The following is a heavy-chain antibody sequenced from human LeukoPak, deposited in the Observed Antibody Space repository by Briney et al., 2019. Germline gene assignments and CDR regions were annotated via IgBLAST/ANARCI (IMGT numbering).Heavy chain of an antibody. J-gene: IGHJ4*02. V-gene: IGHV1-46*01. D-gene: IGHD2-15*01. CDR2: INPSGGST. CDR3: ARGGYSYGRRAYCSGGSCYFEGLSFDY. CDR1: GYTFTSYY. Sequence: GASVKVSCKASGYTFTSYYMHWVRQAPGQGLEWMGIINPSGGSTSYAQKFQGRVTMTRDMSTSTVYMELSSLRSEDTAVYYCARGGYSYGRRAYCSGGSCYFEGLSFDYWGQGTLVTVSS.